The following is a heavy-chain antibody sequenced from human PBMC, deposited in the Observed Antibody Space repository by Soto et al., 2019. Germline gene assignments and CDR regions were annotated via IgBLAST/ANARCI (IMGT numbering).Heavy chain of an antibody. CDR3: ARGAPTPYSGYDYVFDY. D-gene: IGHD5-12*01. Sequence: SQTLSLTCAISGYSVSSNSAALNWIRQSPSRGLEWLGRTYYRSKWYNDYAVSVKSRITINPDTSKNQFSLQLNSVTPEDTAVYYCARGAPTPYSGYDYVFDYWGQGTLVTVSS. J-gene: IGHJ4*02. CDR1: GYSVSSNSAA. V-gene: IGHV6-1*01. CDR2: TYYRSKWYN.